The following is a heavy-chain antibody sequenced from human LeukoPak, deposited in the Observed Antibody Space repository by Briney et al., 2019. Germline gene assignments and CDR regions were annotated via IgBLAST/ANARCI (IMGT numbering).Heavy chain of an antibody. D-gene: IGHD3-10*01. CDR3: AKSLYYYGSGGVFDY. V-gene: IGHV3-23*01. CDR2: ISGSGGST. CDR1: GFTFSSYA. J-gene: IGHJ4*02. Sequence: GGSQRLSCAASGFTFSSYAMSWVRQAPGKGLEWVSAISGSGGSTYYADSVKGRFTISRDNSKNTLYLQMNSLRAEDTAVYYCAKSLYYYGSGGVFDYWGQGTLVTVSS.